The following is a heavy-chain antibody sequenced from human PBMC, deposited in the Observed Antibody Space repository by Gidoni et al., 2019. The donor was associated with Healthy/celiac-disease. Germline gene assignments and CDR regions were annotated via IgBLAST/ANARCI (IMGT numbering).Heavy chain of an antibody. J-gene: IGHJ4*02. V-gene: IGHV6-1*01. CDR3: ARTPSSWYYFDY. Sequence: QVQLQQSGPGLVKPSQTLPPTCAISGSSVASNSAAWNWIRQYPSRSLEWLGRTYYRSKGYNDYAVSEKSRITINPDTYKNQFFMQLNSVTAEETAVYYCARTPSSWYYFDYWGQGTLVTVSS. D-gene: IGHD6-13*01. CDR2: TYYRSKGYN. CDR1: GSSVASNSAA.